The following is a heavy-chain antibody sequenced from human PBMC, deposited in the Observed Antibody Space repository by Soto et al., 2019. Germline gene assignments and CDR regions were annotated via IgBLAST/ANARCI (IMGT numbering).Heavy chain of an antibody. Sequence: ASETLCLTCTVSDYVSSSNVHHWGWIRQPPGKGLEWIAIISYSGSTPYNPSLKSRVTISIDTSKDQFSLKMSSVTAADTAVYYCARLRDWWVVSPYFDYWGQRALVTVSS. J-gene: IGHJ4*02. D-gene: IGHD2-8*02. CDR3: ARLRDWWVVSPYFDY. CDR1: DYVSSSNVHH. V-gene: IGHV4-39*01. CDR2: ISYSGST.